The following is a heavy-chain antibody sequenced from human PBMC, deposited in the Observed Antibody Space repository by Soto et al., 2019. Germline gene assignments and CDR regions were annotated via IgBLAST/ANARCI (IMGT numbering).Heavy chain of an antibody. Sequence: QVQLQESGPGLVMPSQTLSLTCAVSGGSIDDINSYWTWIRQSPGRSPEWIWYIHNTGNTFYSPSLKRRLAISIDRSKSQFSLKLSAVTSADTAFYYCARSTYGEGYPHFFADWGQGTLVTVSS. J-gene: IGHJ4*02. CDR1: GGSIDDINSY. V-gene: IGHV4-30-4*01. CDR3: ARSTYGEGYPHFFAD. CDR2: IHNTGNT. D-gene: IGHD3-16*02.